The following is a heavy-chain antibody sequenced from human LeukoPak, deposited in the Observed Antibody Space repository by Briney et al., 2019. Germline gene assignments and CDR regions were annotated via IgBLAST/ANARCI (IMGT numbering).Heavy chain of an antibody. V-gene: IGHV4-59*01. CDR2: INYSGNT. D-gene: IGHD4-17*01. CDR1: GGSFSGYY. J-gene: IGHJ4*02. Sequence: SQTLSLTCAVYGGSFSGYYWSWIRQPPGKGLEWIGYINYSGNTNYNPSLKSRVTISVDTSKNQFSLRLTSVTAADTAVFYCAREGRQDYVYFDYWGQGSLVTVSS. CDR3: AREGRQDYVYFDY.